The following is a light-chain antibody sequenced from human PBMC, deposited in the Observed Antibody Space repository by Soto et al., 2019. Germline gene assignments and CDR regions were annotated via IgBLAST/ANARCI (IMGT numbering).Light chain of an antibody. CDR2: DAS. CDR3: QHRFNWPRFT. V-gene: IGKV3-11*01. J-gene: IGKJ2*01. CDR1: QSVSSY. Sequence: EIVLTQSPATLSLSPGERATLSCRASQSVSSYLAWYQQKPGQAPRLLINDASNRATGIPARFSGGGSGTDFTLTISSLEPEDFAVYSCQHRFNWPRFTFGQGTKLELK.